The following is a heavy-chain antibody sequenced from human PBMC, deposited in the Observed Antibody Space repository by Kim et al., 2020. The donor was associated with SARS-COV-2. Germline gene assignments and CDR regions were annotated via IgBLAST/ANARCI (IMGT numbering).Heavy chain of an antibody. Sequence: GGSLRLSCAASGFTFSDYYMSWIRQAPGKGLEWVSYISSSGSTIYYADSVKGRFTISRDNAKNSLYLQMNSLRAEDTAVYYCAGSPRGYYYIPHYWGQGTLVTVSS. V-gene: IGHV3-11*01. J-gene: IGHJ4*02. CDR1: GFTFSDYY. CDR2: ISSSGSTI. CDR3: AGSPRGYYYIPHY. D-gene: IGHD3-22*01.